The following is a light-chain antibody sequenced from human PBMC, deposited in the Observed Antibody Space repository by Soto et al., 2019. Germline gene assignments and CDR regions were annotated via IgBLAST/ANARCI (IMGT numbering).Light chain of an antibody. Sequence: EIVLTQSPGTLSLSPGERATLSCRASQSVTSNYLAWYQQKPGQAPRLLVFAASGRPAGIPDRFSGSGSGTDFTLTISRLEPEDFALYYCQQYATSPYTFAPGTKLEIQ. CDR1: QSVTSNY. V-gene: IGKV3-20*01. CDR2: AAS. CDR3: QQYATSPYT. J-gene: IGKJ2*01.